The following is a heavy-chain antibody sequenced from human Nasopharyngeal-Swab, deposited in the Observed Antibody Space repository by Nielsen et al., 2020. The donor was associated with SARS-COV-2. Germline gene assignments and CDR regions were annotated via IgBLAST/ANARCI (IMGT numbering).Heavy chain of an antibody. CDR2: ISSSSSTI. V-gene: IGHV3-48*02. D-gene: IGHD6-6*01. J-gene: IGHJ4*02. Sequence: VRQAPGKGLEWVSYISSSSSTIYYADSVKGRFTIPRDNAKNSLYLQMNSLRDEDTAVYYCASPSSPGGYWGQGTLVIVSS. CDR3: ASPSSPGGY.